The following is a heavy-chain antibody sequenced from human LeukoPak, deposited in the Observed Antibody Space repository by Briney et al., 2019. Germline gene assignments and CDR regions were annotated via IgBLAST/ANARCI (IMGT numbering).Heavy chain of an antibody. CDR3: AIYYNYYDSSGYLSGGIDY. CDR1: GGSISSSSYY. V-gene: IGHV4-39*07. CDR2: IYYSGST. Sequence: SETLSLTCTVSGGSISSSSYYWGWNRQPPGQGLEWIGSIYYSGSTYYNPSLKSRVTISVDTSKNQFSLKLSSVTAAYTAVYYCAIYYNYYDSSGYLSGGIDYWGQGTLVTVSS. J-gene: IGHJ4*02. D-gene: IGHD3-22*01.